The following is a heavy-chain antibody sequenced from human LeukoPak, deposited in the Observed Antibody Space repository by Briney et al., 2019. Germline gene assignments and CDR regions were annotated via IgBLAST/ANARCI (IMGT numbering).Heavy chain of an antibody. CDR1: GGSISSYY. CDR2: IYYSGST. J-gene: IGHJ3*02. CDR3: ARVSYYYDSSGYYLDAFDI. D-gene: IGHD3-22*01. V-gene: IGHV4-59*01. Sequence: SETLSLACTVSGGSISSYYWSWIRQPPGKGLEWIGYIYYSGSTNYNPSLKSRVTISVDTSKNQFSLKLSSVTAADTAVYYCARVSYYYDSSGYYLDAFDIWGQGTMVTVSS.